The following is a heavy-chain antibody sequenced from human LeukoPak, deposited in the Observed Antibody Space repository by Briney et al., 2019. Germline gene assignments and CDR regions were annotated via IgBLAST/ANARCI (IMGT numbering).Heavy chain of an antibody. D-gene: IGHD6-19*01. CDR2: INPNSGGT. CDR1: GYILTGYY. CDR3: ARGWFRYSSGWKYYFDY. J-gene: IGHJ4*02. V-gene: IGHV1-2*02. Sequence: ASVKVSCKASGYILTGYYMHWVRQAPGQGLEWMGWINPNSGGTNYAQKFQGRVTMTRDTSISTAYMELSRLRSDDTAVYYCARGWFRYSSGWKYYFDYWGQGTLVTVSS.